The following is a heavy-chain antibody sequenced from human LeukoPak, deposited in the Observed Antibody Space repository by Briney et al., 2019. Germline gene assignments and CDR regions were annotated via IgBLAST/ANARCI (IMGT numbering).Heavy chain of an antibody. D-gene: IGHD3-16*02. V-gene: IGHV4-61*02. CDR1: GGSISSSSYY. Sequence: SETLSLTCTVSGGSISSSSYYWGWIRQPAGKGLEWIGRIYTSGSTNYNPSLKSRVTMSVDTSKNQFSLKLSSVTAADTAVYYCARDMITFGGVIGPFDYWGQGTLVTVSS. CDR2: IYTSGST. CDR3: ARDMITFGGVIGPFDY. J-gene: IGHJ4*02.